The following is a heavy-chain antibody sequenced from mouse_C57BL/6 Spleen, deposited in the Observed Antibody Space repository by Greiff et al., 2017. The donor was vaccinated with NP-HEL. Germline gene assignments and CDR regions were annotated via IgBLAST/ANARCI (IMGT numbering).Heavy chain of an antibody. J-gene: IGHJ4*01. Sequence: QVQLQQPGAELVRPGSSVKLSCKASGYTFTSYWMDWVKQRPGQGLEWIGNIYPSDSETHYNQKFKDKATLTVDKSSSTAYMQLSSLTSEDSAVYYCARGPFSYAMDYWGQGTSVTVSS. CDR1: GYTFTSYW. CDR3: ARGPFSYAMDY. CDR2: IYPSDSET. V-gene: IGHV1-61*01.